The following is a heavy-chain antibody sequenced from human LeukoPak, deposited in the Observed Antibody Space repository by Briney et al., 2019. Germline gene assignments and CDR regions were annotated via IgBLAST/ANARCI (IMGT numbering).Heavy chain of an antibody. CDR2: IGGSGTI. V-gene: IGHV3-11*04. Sequence: GGSLRLSCAASGFTFSDYSMSWIRQAPGKGLEWVSYIGGSGTIFYSDSVKGRFTISRDNAQSSLYLQMNSVRAEDTAVYYCARVGLGTREFDYWGQGTLVTVSS. D-gene: IGHD3/OR15-3a*01. CDR1: GFTFSDYS. CDR3: ARVGLGTREFDY. J-gene: IGHJ4*02.